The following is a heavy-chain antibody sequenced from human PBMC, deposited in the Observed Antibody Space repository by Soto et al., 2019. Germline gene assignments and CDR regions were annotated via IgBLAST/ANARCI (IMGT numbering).Heavy chain of an antibody. D-gene: IGHD3-3*01. CDR2: IRSKANSYAT. V-gene: IGHV3-73*01. J-gene: IGHJ3*02. CDR1: GFTFSGSA. CDR3: TRHYDFWSGPIDDAFDI. Sequence: GGSLGLSCAASGFTFSGSAMHWVRQASGKGLEWVGRIRSKANSYATAYAASVKGRFTISRDDSKNTAYLQMNSLKTEDTAVYYCTRHYDFWSGPIDDAFDIWGQGTMVTVSS.